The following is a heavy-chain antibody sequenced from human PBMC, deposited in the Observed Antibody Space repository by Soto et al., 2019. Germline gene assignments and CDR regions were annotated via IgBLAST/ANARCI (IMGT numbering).Heavy chain of an antibody. Sequence: GASVKVSCKASGGTFSSYAISWVRQAPGQGLEWMGGIIPIFGTANYAQKFQGRVTITADESTSTAYMELSSLRSEDTAVYYCARAYYYDSSGSHWYFDLWGRGTLVTVS. CDR1: GGTFSSYA. D-gene: IGHD3-22*01. CDR2: IIPIFGTA. CDR3: ARAYYYDSSGSHWYFDL. V-gene: IGHV1-69*13. J-gene: IGHJ2*01.